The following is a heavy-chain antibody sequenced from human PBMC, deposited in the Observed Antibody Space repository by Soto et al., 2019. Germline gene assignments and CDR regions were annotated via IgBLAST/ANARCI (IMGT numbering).Heavy chain of an antibody. CDR1: GYTFTSYG. D-gene: IGHD6-13*01. J-gene: IGHJ5*02. CDR2: ISAYNGNT. CDR3: ARDSGIAAAGNNWFDP. V-gene: IGHV1-18*01. Sequence: QVQLVQSGAEVKKPGASVKVSCKASGYTFTSYGISWVRQAPGQGLEWMGWISAYNGNTNYAQKLQGRVTMTTDTSTRTAYMELRSLRSDATAVYYCARDSGIAAAGNNWFDPWGQGTLVTVSS.